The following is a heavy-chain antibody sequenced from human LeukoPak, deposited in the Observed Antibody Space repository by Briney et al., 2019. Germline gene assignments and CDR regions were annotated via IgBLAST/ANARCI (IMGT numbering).Heavy chain of an antibody. CDR2: ISAYNGNT. V-gene: IGHV1-18*01. J-gene: IGHJ4*02. D-gene: IGHD6-6*01. CDR1: GYTFTSYA. CDR3: ARPTARSSPYYFDY. Sequence: GASVKVSCKASGYTFTSYAMHWVRQAPGQGLEWMGWISAYNGNTNYAQKLQGRVTMTTDTSTSTAYMELRSLRSDDTAVYYCARPTARSSPYYFDYWGQGTLVTVSS.